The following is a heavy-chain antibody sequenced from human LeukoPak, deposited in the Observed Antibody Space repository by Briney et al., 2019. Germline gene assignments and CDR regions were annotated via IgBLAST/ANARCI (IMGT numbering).Heavy chain of an antibody. Sequence: ASVKVSCKASGYTFTSNYIHWVRQAPGQGLEWMGMIYPRDGSTSYAQKLQGRVTMTTDTSTSTAYMELRSLRSDDTAVYYCARAATTLRYFDWLSEHNWFDPWGQGTLVTVSS. CDR3: ARAATTLRYFDWLSEHNWFDP. D-gene: IGHD3-9*01. J-gene: IGHJ5*02. V-gene: IGHV1-46*01. CDR2: IYPRDGST. CDR1: GYTFTSNY.